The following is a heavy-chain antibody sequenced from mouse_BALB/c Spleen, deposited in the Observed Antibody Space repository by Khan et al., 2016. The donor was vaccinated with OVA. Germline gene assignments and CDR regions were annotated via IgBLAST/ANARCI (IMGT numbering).Heavy chain of an antibody. D-gene: IGHD2-4*01. CDR1: GFNIKDYY. CDR2: IDPENGND. J-gene: IGHJ3*01. Sequence: LVESGAELVRPGALVKLSCKASGFNIKDYYIHWVKQRLEQGLEWIGWIDPENGNDIYDSTFQGKASITADTPSNTAYRKLNSLTSEDSAVYYCARSDYEAWFAYWGQGTLVSVSA. CDR3: ARSDYEAWFAY. V-gene: IGHV14-1*02.